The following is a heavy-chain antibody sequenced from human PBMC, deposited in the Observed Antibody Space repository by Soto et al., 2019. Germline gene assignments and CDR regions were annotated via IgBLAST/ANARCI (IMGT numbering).Heavy chain of an antibody. D-gene: IGHD3-10*01. CDR2: INGSGAGT. V-gene: IGHV3-23*01. Sequence: EVQLLESGGGLVQPGGSLRLSCAASGFTFSNYAMSWVRQAPGKGLEWVSSINGSGAGTYSADSVKGRFTISRDKSKNTLYLQMDSLRVEDTAIYYCAKLPYGAMVREGEPDEYKYCGMDVWGQGTTVAVS. J-gene: IGHJ6*02. CDR3: AKLPYGAMVREGEPDEYKYCGMDV. CDR1: GFTFSNYA.